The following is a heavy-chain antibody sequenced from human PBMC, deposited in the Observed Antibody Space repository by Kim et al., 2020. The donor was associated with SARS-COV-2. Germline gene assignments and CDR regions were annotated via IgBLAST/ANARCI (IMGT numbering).Heavy chain of an antibody. J-gene: IGHJ5*02. CDR2: IDWDDDK. CDR1: GFSLSTSGMC. D-gene: IGHD6-6*01. V-gene: IGHV2-70*01. CDR3: ARAIAARQHNWFDP. Sequence: SGPTLVNPTQTLTLTCTFSGFSLSTSGMCVSWIRQPPGKALEWLALIDWDDDKYYSTSLKTRLTISKDTSKNQVILTMTNMDPVDTATYYCARAIAARQHNWFDPWGQGTLVTVSS.